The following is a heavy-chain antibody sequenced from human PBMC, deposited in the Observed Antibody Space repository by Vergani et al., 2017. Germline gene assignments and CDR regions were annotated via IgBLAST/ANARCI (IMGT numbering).Heavy chain of an antibody. J-gene: IGHJ6*02. CDR1: GFTFSSYG. CDR3: AKDRRYCSSTSCWTPGASTRHNYDYDGMDV. V-gene: IGHV3-30*18. CDR2: ISYDGSNK. Sequence: QVQLVESGGGVVQPGRSLRLSCAASGFTFSSYGMHWVRQAPGKGLEWVAVISYDGSNKYYADSVKGRFTISRDNSKNTLYLQMNSLRAEDTAVYYCAKDRRYCSSTSCWTPGASTRHNYDYDGMDVWGQGTTVTVSS. D-gene: IGHD2-2*01.